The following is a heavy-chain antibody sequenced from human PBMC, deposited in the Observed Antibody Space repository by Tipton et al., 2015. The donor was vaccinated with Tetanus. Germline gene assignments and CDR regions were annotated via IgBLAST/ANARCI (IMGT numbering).Heavy chain of an antibody. Sequence: TLSLTCTVSGGSISSYYWSWIRQPPGKGLEWIGYIYYSGSTNYNPSLKSRVTISVDTSKNQFSLKLSSVTAADTAVYYCVRGDMVRGVIWFDPWGQGTLVTVSS. V-gene: IGHV4-59*01. CDR2: IYYSGST. J-gene: IGHJ5*02. CDR3: VRGDMVRGVIWFDP. CDR1: GGSISSYY. D-gene: IGHD3-10*01.